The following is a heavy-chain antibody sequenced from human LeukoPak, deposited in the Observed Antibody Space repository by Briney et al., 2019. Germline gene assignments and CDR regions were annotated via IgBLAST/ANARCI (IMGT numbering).Heavy chain of an antibody. Sequence: PSETLSLTCTVSGGSISSSSYYWGWTRQPPGKGLEWIGSIYYSGSTYYNPSLKSRVTISVDTSKNQFSLKLSSVTAADTAVYYCASVDYYGSGSYYSFDYWGQGTLVTVSS. V-gene: IGHV4-39*01. D-gene: IGHD3-10*01. CDR3: ASVDYYGSGSYYSFDY. CDR2: IYYSGST. CDR1: GGSISSSSYY. J-gene: IGHJ4*02.